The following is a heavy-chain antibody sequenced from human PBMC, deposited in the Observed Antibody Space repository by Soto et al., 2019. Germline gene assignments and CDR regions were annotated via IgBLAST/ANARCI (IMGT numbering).Heavy chain of an antibody. V-gene: IGHV3-30*18. J-gene: IGHJ4*02. D-gene: IGHD3-10*01. CDR1: GFTFSSYG. CDR3: AKDVGFGDLYAQY. Sequence: QVQLVESGGGVVQPGRSLRLSCAASGFTFSSYGMHWVRQAPGKGLEWVAVISYDGSNKYYADSVKGRFTISRDNSKNTLYLQMNSLRAEDTAVYYCAKDVGFGDLYAQYWGQGTLVTVSS. CDR2: ISYDGSNK.